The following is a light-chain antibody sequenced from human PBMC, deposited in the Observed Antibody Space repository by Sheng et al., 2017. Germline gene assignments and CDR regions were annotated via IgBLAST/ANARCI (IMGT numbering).Light chain of an antibody. CDR1: SSNLGSNS. J-gene: IGLJ1*01. Sequence: QSMMTQPPSTSGTPGQRVTISCSGSSSNLGSNSVNWYQQLPGTAPKVLIYNNNQRPSGVPDRFSGTKSGTSASLAISGLQSEDEADYYCAAWDDNLIGYVFGTGTKVTV. CDR2: NNN. V-gene: IGLV1-44*01. CDR3: AAWDDNLIGYV.